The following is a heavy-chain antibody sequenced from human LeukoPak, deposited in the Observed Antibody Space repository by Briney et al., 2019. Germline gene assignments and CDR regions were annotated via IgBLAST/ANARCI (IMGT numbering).Heavy chain of an antibody. CDR1: GGSFSGYY. CDR2: INHSGST. CDR3: ARGARVRSPRYYDSSTYYGMDV. J-gene: IGHJ6*02. D-gene: IGHD3-22*01. V-gene: IGHV4-34*01. Sequence: SETLSLTCAVYGGSFSGYYWSWIRQPPGKGLEWIGEINHSGSTNYNPSLKSRVTISVDTSKNQFSLKPSSVTAADTAVYYCARGARVRSPRYYDSSTYYGMDVWGQGTTVTVSS.